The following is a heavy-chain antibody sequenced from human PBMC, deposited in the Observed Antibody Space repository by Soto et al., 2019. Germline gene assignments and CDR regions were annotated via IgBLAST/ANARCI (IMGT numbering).Heavy chain of an antibody. D-gene: IGHD5-18*01. CDR1: GFTFSSYG. Sequence: QVQLVESGGGVVQPGRSLRLSCAASGFTFSSYGMHWVRQAPGKGLEWVAVIWYDGSNKYYADSVKGRFTISRDNSKNTLYLQMNSLSAEDTAVYYCATGAGTAMVYYYYGMDVWGQGTTVTVSS. V-gene: IGHV3-33*01. J-gene: IGHJ6*02. CDR3: ATGAGTAMVYYYYGMDV. CDR2: IWYDGSNK.